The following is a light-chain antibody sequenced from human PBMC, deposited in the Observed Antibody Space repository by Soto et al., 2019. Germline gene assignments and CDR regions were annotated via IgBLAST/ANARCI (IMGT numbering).Light chain of an antibody. V-gene: IGKV3-15*01. CDR3: QQYNNWPVGFI. J-gene: IGKJ3*01. Sequence: EIVMTQSPATLSVSPGERATLSCRASQSVSSNLAWYQQKPGQAPRLLIYGASTRATGIPARFSSSGSGTEFTLTISSLQSEDFAVYYCQQYNNWPVGFIFGPGTKVDIK. CDR1: QSVSSN. CDR2: GAS.